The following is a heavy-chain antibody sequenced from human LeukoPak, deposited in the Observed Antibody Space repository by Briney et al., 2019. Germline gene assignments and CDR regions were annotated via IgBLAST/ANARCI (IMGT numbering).Heavy chain of an antibody. CDR3: ASGGNSYFGFDP. D-gene: IGHD3-10*01. Sequence: SETLSLTCAVYGGSFSVSYWSWVRQPPGKGLEWIGEINHSGSTKYNPSLKSRVTISVDRSKNQFSLKLSSVTAADTAVYYCASGGNSYFGFDPWGQGTLVTVSS. CDR1: GGSFSVSY. CDR2: INHSGST. V-gene: IGHV4-34*01. J-gene: IGHJ5*02.